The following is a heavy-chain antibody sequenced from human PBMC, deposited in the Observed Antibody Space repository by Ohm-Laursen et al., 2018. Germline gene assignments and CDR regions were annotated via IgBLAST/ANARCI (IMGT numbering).Heavy chain of an antibody. V-gene: IGHV3-48*04. CDR1: EFTFSSYS. Sequence: GSLRLSCAASEFTFSSYSMNWVRQAPGKGLEWVSYISSSGSTIYYADSVKGRFTISRDNAKNSLYLQMNSLRAEDTAVYYCATRNTVIPTDYFQHWGQGTLVTVSS. CDR2: ISSSGSTI. J-gene: IGHJ1*01. CDR3: ATRNTVIPTDYFQH. D-gene: IGHD3-16*02.